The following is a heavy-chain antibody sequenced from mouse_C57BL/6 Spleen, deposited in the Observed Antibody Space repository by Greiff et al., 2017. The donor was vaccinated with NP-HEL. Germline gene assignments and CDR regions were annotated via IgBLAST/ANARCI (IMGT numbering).Heavy chain of an antibody. V-gene: IGHV5-17*01. CDR2: ISSGSSTI. CDR3: ARWYGSSPMDY. CDR1: GFTFSDYG. D-gene: IGHD1-1*01. J-gene: IGHJ4*01. Sequence: EVQLQESGGGLVKPGGSLKLSCAASGFTFSDYGMHWVRQAPEKGLEWVAYISSGSSTIYYADTVKGRFTISRDNAKNTLFLQMTSLRSEDTAMYYCARWYGSSPMDYWGQGTSVTVSS.